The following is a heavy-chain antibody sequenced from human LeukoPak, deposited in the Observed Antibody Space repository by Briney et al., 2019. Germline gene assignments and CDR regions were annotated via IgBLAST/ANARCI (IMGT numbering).Heavy chain of an antibody. D-gene: IGHD5-12*01. CDR2: IKTDGSEK. V-gene: IGHV3-7*01. Sequence: GGSLRLSCEGSGFTFSNYWMGWVRQAPGKGLQWVANIKTDGSEKYYVDSVKGRFTISRDNAKNSLYLQMNSLRAEDTAVYYCARDWSGYDWRYFDLWGRGTLVTVSS. J-gene: IGHJ2*01. CDR1: GFTFSNYW. CDR3: ARDWSGYDWRYFDL.